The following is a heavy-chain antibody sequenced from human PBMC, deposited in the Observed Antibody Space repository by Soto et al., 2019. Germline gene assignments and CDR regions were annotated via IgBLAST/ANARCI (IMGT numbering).Heavy chain of an antibody. J-gene: IGHJ6*02. Sequence: PVGSLRLSCAASVFTFSSYAMHCVRQSPGKGLEWVAVISYDGSNKYYADSVKGRFTISRDNSKNTLYLQMNSLRAEDTAVYYCAREGVLFGSPARTTSRTTYGMDVLGQGTTVTVSS. V-gene: IGHV3-30-3*01. CDR2: ISYDGSNK. D-gene: IGHD2-2*01. CDR3: AREGVLFGSPARTTSRTTYGMDV. CDR1: VFTFSSYA.